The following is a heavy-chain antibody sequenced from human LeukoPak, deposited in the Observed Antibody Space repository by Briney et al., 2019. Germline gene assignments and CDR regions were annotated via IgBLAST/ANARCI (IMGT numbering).Heavy chain of an antibody. D-gene: IGHD3-22*01. V-gene: IGHV1-2*02. Sequence: ASMKVSCKASGYTFSGYYIHWVRQAPGQGLEWMGWINPNSGDTNYAQHFQGRVTMTRDTSISTAYMELSRLRPDDTAVYYCARRGYYYDTSGRPADAFDIWGQGTMVTVSS. CDR3: ARRGYYYDTSGRPADAFDI. CDR1: GYTFSGYY. J-gene: IGHJ3*02. CDR2: INPNSGDT.